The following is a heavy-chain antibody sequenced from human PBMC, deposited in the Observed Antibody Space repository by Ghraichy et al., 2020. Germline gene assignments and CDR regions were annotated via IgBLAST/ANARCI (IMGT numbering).Heavy chain of an antibody. CDR1: GFTVSSNY. CDR2: IYSGGST. J-gene: IGHJ4*02. CDR3: ARMGRIQLWHFDY. Sequence: GGSLRLSCAASGFTVSSNYMSWVRQAPGKGLEWVSVIYSGGSTYYADSVKGRFTISRDNSKNTLYLQMNSLRAEDTAVYYCARMGRIQLWHFDYWGQGTLVTVSS. V-gene: IGHV3-66*01. D-gene: IGHD5-18*01.